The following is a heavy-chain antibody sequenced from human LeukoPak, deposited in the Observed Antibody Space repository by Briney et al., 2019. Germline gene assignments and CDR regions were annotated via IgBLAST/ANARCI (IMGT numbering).Heavy chain of an antibody. CDR3: ARVLGATNYYYYYMDV. V-gene: IGHV3-53*01. CDR2: IYAGGIT. Sequence: GGSLRLSCAASGFTVSSNYMTWVRQAPRKGLQWVSIIYAGGITYYADSVKGRFTISRDNAKNSLYLQMNSLRAEDTAVYYCARVLGATNYYYYYMDVWGKGTTVTVSS. J-gene: IGHJ6*03. D-gene: IGHD1-26*01. CDR1: GFTVSSNY.